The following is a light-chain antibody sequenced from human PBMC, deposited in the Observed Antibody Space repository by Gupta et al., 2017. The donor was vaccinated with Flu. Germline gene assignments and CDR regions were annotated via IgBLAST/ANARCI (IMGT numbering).Light chain of an antibody. J-gene: IGLJ1*01. CDR1: SSDVGNYNR. V-gene: IGLV2-18*02. CDR2: EVS. CDR3: TSYTSSYTYV. Sequence: QSALTQPPSVSGSPGQSVTISCTGTSSDVGNYNRVSWYQQPPDPAPKLMIYEVSNRPSGVPDRFSGSKSGNTASLTISGLQAEDEADYYCTSYTSSYTYVFGTGTKVTVL.